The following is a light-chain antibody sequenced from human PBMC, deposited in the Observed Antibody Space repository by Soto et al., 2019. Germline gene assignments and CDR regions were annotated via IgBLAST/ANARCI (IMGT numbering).Light chain of an antibody. V-gene: IGLV1-44*01. CDR1: SSNIGSNA. CDR2: TNN. CDR3: SAWDDSLNGYV. J-gene: IGLJ1*01. Sequence: QSVLTPPPSASGTPGQRVTISCSGSSSNIGSNAVNWYQQLPGTAPKLLIYTNNQRPSEVPDRFSGSKSGTSASLAISGLQSEDEADYYCSAWDDSLNGYVFGTGTTV.